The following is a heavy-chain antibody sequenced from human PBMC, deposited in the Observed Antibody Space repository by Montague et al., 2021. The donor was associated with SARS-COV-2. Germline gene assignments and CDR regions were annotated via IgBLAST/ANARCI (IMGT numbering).Heavy chain of an antibody. CDR2: DNYSGGI. J-gene: IGHJ5*02. Sequence: SETLSLTCTVSGGSMSDHYWAWILQPPAKGRVWLAYDNYSGGITTNAPLKRRGTMSVDTTKNQFSLKLTSVTAAATAAYYCASAVSVRRAVNWFDPWGQGTLVTVSS. D-gene: IGHD3-10*02. CDR1: GGSMSDHY. CDR3: ASAVSVRRAVNWFDP. V-gene: IGHV4-59*11.